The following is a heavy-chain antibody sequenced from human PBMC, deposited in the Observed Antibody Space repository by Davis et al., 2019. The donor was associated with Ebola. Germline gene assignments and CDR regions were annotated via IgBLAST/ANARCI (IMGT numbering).Heavy chain of an antibody. CDR2: INPNSGGT. CDR1: GYTFTGYY. Sequence: ASVKVSCKASGYTFTGYYMHWVRQAPGQGLEWMGWINPNSGGTNYAQKFQGRVTMTRDTSISTAYMELSRLRSDDTAVYYCARAITYGDYVSPVWFDPWGQGTLVTVSS. D-gene: IGHD4-17*01. CDR3: ARAITYGDYVSPVWFDP. V-gene: IGHV1-2*02. J-gene: IGHJ5*02.